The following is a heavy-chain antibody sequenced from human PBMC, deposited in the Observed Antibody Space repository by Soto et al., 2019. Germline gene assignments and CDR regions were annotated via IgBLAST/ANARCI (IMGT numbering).Heavy chain of an antibody. Sequence: VQLVQSGAEVKKPGESLKISCKTSGYRFATSWIGWVRQMPGKGLEWMGIIYPADSDTRYSPSFQGQVTISADKSVNTAYLQWSSLKASDTAMYYCARPGATAYGMDVWGQGTTVTVSS. CDR1: GYRFATSW. CDR2: IYPADSDT. CDR3: ARPGATAYGMDV. V-gene: IGHV5-51*01. J-gene: IGHJ6*02.